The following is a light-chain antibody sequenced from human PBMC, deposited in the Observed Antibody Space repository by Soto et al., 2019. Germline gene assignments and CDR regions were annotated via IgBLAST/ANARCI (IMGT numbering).Light chain of an antibody. CDR1: QSISSS. V-gene: IGKV1-39*01. J-gene: IGKJ1*01. Sequence: IQMTQSPSSRSASVGDTISITCRASQSISSSLSWFQHSPGQPPKLLLFAASNLHAGVPPRFSGSGSGTSFSLTIRSLQPEDFATYYCQQSFNLPRTFGPGTKVDIK. CDR2: AAS. CDR3: QQSFNLPRT.